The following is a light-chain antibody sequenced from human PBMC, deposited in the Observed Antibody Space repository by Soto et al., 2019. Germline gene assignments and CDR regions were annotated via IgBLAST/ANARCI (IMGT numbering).Light chain of an antibody. V-gene: IGLV2-11*01. J-gene: IGLJ2*01. CDR2: DVS. CDR1: SSDVGGYNY. CDR3: CSYAGSYTVV. Sequence: SALTQPRSVSGSPGQSVTISCIGTSSDVGGYNYVSWYQQHPGKAPKLMIYDVSKRPSGVPDRFSGSKSGNTASLTISGLQAEDEADYYCCSYAGSYTVVFGGGTKVTVL.